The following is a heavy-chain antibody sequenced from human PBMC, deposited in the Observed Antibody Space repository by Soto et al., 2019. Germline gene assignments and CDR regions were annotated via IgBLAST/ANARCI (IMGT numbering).Heavy chain of an antibody. CDR2: MNPNSGNT. V-gene: IGHV1-8*01. CDR1: GYTFTSYD. CDR3: ARGQGYVLRFLEWLSDNWFDP. J-gene: IGHJ5*02. D-gene: IGHD3-3*01. Sequence: QVQLVQSGAEVKKPGASVKVSCKASGYTFTSYDINWVRQATGQGLEWMGWMNPNSGNTGYAQKFQGRVTMTRNTSISTAYMELSSLRSEDTAVYYCARGQGYVLRFLEWLSDNWFDPWGQGTLVTVSS.